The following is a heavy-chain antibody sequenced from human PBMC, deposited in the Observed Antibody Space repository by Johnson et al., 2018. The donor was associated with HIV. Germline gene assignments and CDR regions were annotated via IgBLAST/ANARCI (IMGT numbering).Heavy chain of an antibody. V-gene: IGHV3-30*03. D-gene: IGHD4-23*01. CDR3: ASGEDYGGNYGALDI. Sequence: QVQLVESGGGLVKPGGSLRLSCAASGFSFSSYGMHWVRQATGKGLEWVAVISYDGSNKYYADSVKGRFTISRDNSKNTLYLQVNGLRVEDTAVFYCASGEDYGGNYGALDIWGQGTMVTVSS. J-gene: IGHJ3*02. CDR2: ISYDGSNK. CDR1: GFSFSSYG.